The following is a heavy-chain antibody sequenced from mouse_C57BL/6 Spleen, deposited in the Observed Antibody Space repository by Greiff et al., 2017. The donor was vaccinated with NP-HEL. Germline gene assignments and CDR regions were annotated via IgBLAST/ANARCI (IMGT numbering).Heavy chain of an antibody. CDR2: IWRGGST. J-gene: IGHJ1*03. D-gene: IGHD1-1*01. CDR3: AKNSPLITTVVADV. CDR1: GFSLTSYG. V-gene: IGHV2-5*01. Sequence: VMLVESGPGLVQPSQSLSITCTVSGFSLTSYGVHWVRQSPGKGLEWLGVIWRGGSTDYNAAFMSRLSITKDNSKSQVFFKMNSLQADDTAIYYCAKNSPLITTVVADVWGTGTTVTVSS.